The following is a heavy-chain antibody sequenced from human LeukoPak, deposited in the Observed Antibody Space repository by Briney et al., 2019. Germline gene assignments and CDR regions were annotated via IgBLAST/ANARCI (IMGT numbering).Heavy chain of an antibody. CDR2: ISWDGGST. D-gene: IGHD3-10*01. CDR1: GFTFDDYA. J-gene: IGHJ4*02. CDR3: AKLNYYGSGSYSPGNYFDY. V-gene: IGHV3-43D*03. Sequence: GGSLRLSCAASGFTFDDYAMHWVRQAPGKGLEWVSLISWDGGSTYYADSVKGRFTISRDNAKNSLYLQMNSLRAEDTALYYCAKLNYYGSGSYSPGNYFDYWGQGTLVTVSS.